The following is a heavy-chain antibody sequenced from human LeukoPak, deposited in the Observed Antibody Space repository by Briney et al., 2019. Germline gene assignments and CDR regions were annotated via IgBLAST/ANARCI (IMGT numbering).Heavy chain of an antibody. CDR2: IYYSESA. Sequence: SETLSLTCTVSGDSVSAYYWSWIRQPPGKRLEWIGCIYYSESATYNPSLKSRVTISLDTSKNQFFLKLSSVTAADTAVYYCARKRSFDLWGQGTLVTVSS. CDR1: GDSVSAYY. D-gene: IGHD3-9*01. CDR3: ARKRSFDL. J-gene: IGHJ4*02. V-gene: IGHV4-59*02.